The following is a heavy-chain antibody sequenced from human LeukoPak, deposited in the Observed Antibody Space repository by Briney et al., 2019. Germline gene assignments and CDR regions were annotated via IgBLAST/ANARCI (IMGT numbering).Heavy chain of an antibody. CDR3: ARLYYYGSGSQDY. D-gene: IGHD3-10*01. J-gene: IGHJ4*02. CDR2: IYYSGST. Sequence: WIRQPPGKGLEWIGSIYYSGSTYYNPSLKSRVTISVDTSKNQFSLKLSSVTAADTAVYYCARLYYYGSGSQDYWGQGTLVTVSS. V-gene: IGHV4-39*01.